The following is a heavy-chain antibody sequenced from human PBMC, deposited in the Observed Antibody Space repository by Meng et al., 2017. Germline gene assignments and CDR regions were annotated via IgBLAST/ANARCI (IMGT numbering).Heavy chain of an antibody. CDR2: ISSSGSTI. Sequence: GESLKISCAASGFTFSSYEMNWVRQAPGKRLEWVSYISSSGSTIYYADSVKGRFTISRDNSKNTLYLQMNSLRAEDTAVYYCARDTPRMTTVTTRYFDLWGRGTLVTVSS. CDR3: ARDTPRMTTVTTRYFDL. J-gene: IGHJ2*01. D-gene: IGHD4-17*01. V-gene: IGHV3-48*03. CDR1: GFTFSSYE.